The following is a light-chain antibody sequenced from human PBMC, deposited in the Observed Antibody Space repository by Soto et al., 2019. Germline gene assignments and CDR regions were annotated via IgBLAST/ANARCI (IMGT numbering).Light chain of an antibody. V-gene: IGLV2-11*01. J-gene: IGLJ1*01. CDR3: CSYAGSYTFYV. CDR1: SSNIGNYNY. CDR2: DVT. Sequence: QSALTQPRSVSGSPGQSVTVSCSGTSSNIGNYNYVSWYQQRPGKAPKLLIYDVTKRPSGVPDRFSGSKSGNTASLTISGLQAEDEADYFCCSYAGSYTFYVFGTETKVTVL.